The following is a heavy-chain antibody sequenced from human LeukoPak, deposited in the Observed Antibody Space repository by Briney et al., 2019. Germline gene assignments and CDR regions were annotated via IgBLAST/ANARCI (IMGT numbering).Heavy chain of an antibody. CDR2: ISTSGNT. J-gene: IGHJ4*02. Sequence: SETLSLTCSVSRGFIRNYYWRWLRQPAGKGREWIGRISTSGNTNYSPSLKSRVTMSVDTSKNQSFLNLRSVTAADTAVYYCARDSRYYDFWSGYLDYWGQGALVTVSS. CDR3: ARDSRYYDFWSGYLDY. CDR1: RGFIRNYY. D-gene: IGHD3-3*01. V-gene: IGHV4-4*07.